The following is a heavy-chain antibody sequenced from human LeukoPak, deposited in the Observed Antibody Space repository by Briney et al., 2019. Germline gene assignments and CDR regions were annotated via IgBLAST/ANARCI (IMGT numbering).Heavy chain of an antibody. Sequence: GGSLRLSCAASGFTFSSYSMNWVRQAPGKGLEWVSYISSSSSTIYYADSVKGRFTISRDNSKNTLYLQMNSLRAEDTAVYYCAKNGYKSFYYYMDVWGKGTTVTVSS. D-gene: IGHD1-14*01. J-gene: IGHJ6*03. CDR3: AKNGYKSFYYYMDV. CDR2: ISSSSSTI. V-gene: IGHV3-48*01. CDR1: GFTFSSYS.